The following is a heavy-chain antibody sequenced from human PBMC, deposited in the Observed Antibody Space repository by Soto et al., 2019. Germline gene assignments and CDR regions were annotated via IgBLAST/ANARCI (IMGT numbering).Heavy chain of an antibody. CDR3: ARKTYTSGSCDY. Sequence: PSETLSLTCTVSGGSISSYYWSWIRQPPGKGLEWIGYIYYSGSTNYNPSLKSRVTISVDTSKNQFSLKLSSVTAADTAVYYCARKTYTSGSCDYWGQGTLVTVSS. CDR1: GGSISSYY. V-gene: IGHV4-59*01. D-gene: IGHD6-19*01. CDR2: IYYSGST. J-gene: IGHJ4*02.